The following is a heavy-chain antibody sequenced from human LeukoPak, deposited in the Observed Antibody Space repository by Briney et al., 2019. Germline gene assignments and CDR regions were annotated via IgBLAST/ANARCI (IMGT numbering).Heavy chain of an antibody. D-gene: IGHD3-9*01. CDR3: ARGPEIKTSYYDILTGYYSYYYYYMDV. CDR1: GYTFTSYY. CDR2: INPSGGST. V-gene: IGHV1-46*01. Sequence: ASVKVSCKASGYTFTSYYMNWVRQAPGQGLEWMGIINPSGGSTSYAQKFQGRVTMTRDTSTSTIYMELSSLRSEDTAVYYCARGPEIKTSYYDILTGYYSYYYYYMDVWGKGTTVTISS. J-gene: IGHJ6*03.